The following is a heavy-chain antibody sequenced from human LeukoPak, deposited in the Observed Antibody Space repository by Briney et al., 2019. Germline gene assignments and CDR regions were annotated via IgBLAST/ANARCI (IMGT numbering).Heavy chain of an antibody. D-gene: IGHD3-22*01. CDR1: RFTFTSSA. CDR3: ARDLSHYDSSGPEDY. V-gene: IGHV1-58*02. CDR2: IVVGSGNT. J-gene: IGHJ4*02. Sequence: ASVKVSCKASRFTFTSSAMQWVRQARGQRLEWIGWIVVGSGNTNYAQKFQGRVTITRDMSTSTAYMELSSLRSEDTAVYYCARDLSHYDSSGPEDYWGQGTLVTVSS.